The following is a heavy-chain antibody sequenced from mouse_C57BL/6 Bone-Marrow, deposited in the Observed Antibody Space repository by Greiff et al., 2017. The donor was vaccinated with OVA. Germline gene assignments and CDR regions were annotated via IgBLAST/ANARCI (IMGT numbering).Heavy chain of an antibody. V-gene: IGHV1-69*01. Sequence: VQLQQPGAELVMPGASVKLSCKASGYTFTSYWMHWVKQRPGQGLEWIGEIDPSDSYTNYNQKFKGKSTLTVDKSSSTAYMQLSSLTSEDSAVYYCARTDCSGYVLFAYWGQGTLVTVSA. CDR2: IDPSDSYT. CDR1: GYTFTSYW. D-gene: IGHD3-2*02. CDR3: ARTDCSGYVLFAY. J-gene: IGHJ3*01.